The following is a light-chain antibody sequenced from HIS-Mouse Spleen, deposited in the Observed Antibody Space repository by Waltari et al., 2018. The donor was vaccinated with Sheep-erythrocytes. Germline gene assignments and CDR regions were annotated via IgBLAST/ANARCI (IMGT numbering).Light chain of an antibody. CDR2: EGS. V-gene: IGLV2-23*01. CDR3: CSDAGSSTPWV. Sequence: QSALTQPASVSGSPGQSITISCTGTSSDVGSYNLVSWYQQHPGKAPQLMIYEGSKRPSGVSNRFSGSKSGNTASLTISGLQAEDEADYYGCSDAGSSTPWVFGGGTKLTVL. CDR1: SSDVGSYNL. J-gene: IGLJ3*02.